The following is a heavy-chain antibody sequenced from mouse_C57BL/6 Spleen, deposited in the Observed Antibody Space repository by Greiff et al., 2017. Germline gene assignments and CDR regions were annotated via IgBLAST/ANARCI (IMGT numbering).Heavy chain of an antibody. CDR1: GFTFSSYA. CDR3: ARDITTVVATPPWFAY. CDR2: ISDGGSYT. D-gene: IGHD1-1*01. V-gene: IGHV5-4*01. Sequence: EVKLVESGGGLVKPGGSLKLSCAASGFTFSSYAMSWVRQTPEKRLEWVATISDGGSYTYYPDNVQGRFTISRDNAKNNLYLQMSQLKSEDTAMYYCARDITTVVATPPWFAYWGQGTLVTVSA. J-gene: IGHJ3*01.